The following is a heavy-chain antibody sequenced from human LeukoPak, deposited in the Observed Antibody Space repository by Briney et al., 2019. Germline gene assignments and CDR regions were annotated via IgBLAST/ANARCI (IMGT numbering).Heavy chain of an antibody. CDR1: GFSFSRYA. D-gene: IGHD5-18*01. V-gene: IGHV3-64D*06. CDR3: VGRDDSSM. CDR2: ISNSGSDT. Sequence: GGSLRLSCSASGFSFSRYAMHWVRQAPGKGLEFVSGISNSGSDTYYADSVKGRFTISRDNSKNTLYLQMSSLRTEDTAVYFCVGRDDSSMWGRGALVTVSS. J-gene: IGHJ4*02.